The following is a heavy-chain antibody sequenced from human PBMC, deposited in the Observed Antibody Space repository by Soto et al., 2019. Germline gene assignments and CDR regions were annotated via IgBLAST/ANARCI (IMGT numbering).Heavy chain of an antibody. CDR1: GGSLSDDY. V-gene: IGHV4-34*01. CDR2: VSQSGGT. Sequence: QVQLQQWGAGLLKPSETLSLSCDIYGGSLSDDYWSWIRQPPGKGLEWIGKVSQSGGTSYNPSLRSRVTVSAAPARTQFSLRLSSVPAADTAVYYCARERVVLVRAAVRVWDDYQYYGLDVWGQGTTVTVSS. CDR3: ARERVVLVRAAVRVWDDYQYYGLDV. D-gene: IGHD2-2*02. J-gene: IGHJ6*02.